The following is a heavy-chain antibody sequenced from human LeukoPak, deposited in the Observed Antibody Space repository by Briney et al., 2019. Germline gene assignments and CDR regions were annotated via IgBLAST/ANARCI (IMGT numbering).Heavy chain of an antibody. D-gene: IGHD3-22*01. Sequence: ASVKVSCKASGYTFTSYGISWVRQAPGQGLEWMGWISAYNGNTNYAQKLQGRVTLTTDTSTSTAYMELRSLRSDDTAVYYCARDQYYDSKGWFDPWGQGTLVTVSS. J-gene: IGHJ5*02. CDR1: GYTFTSYG. CDR2: ISAYNGNT. CDR3: ARDQYYDSKGWFDP. V-gene: IGHV1-18*01.